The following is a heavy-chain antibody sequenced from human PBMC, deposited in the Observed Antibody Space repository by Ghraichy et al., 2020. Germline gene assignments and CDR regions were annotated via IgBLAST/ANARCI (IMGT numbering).Heavy chain of an antibody. J-gene: IGHJ6*02. CDR3: AKDREPGIFWSGYYSCYGMDV. CDR1: GFTFDAYA. CDR2: ISGDGGST. Sequence: GGSLRLSCAASGFTFDAYAMHWVRQAPGKGLEWVSLISGDGGSTYYADSVKGRFTISRDNSKNSLYLQMNSLRTEDTALYYCAKDREPGIFWSGYYSCYGMDVWGQGNTVPVSS. D-gene: IGHD3-3*01. V-gene: IGHV3-43*02.